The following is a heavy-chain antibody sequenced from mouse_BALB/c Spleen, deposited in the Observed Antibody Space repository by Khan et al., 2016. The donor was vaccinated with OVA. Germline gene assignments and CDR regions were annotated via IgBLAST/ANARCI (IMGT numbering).Heavy chain of an antibody. D-gene: IGHD2-12*01. CDR2: ISSAATYT. CDR3: ASAHYNCFAS. V-gene: IGHV5-9-1*01. J-gene: IGHJ3*01. Sequence: EVELVESGGGLVEPGGSLKLSCAASGFTFSSFVMSWVRQTPEKRLEWVATISSAATYTYYPDSVKGRFTISRDNDKNTLYLQMKSLRSDATAIYYCASAHYNCFASW. CDR1: GFTFSSFV.